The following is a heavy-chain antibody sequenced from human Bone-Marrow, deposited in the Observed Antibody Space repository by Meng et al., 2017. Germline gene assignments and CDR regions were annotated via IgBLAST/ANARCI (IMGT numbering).Heavy chain of an antibody. J-gene: IGHJ4*02. V-gene: IGHV5-51*01. CDR2: IYPGDFDT. D-gene: IGHD1-26*01. Sequence: GESLKISCKGSGYSFSTYWIGWVRQMPGRGLEWMGIIYPGDFDTRYSPSFQGQVSISVDKSIDTAYLRWNSLRASDTALYYCARALSDVTHPHHFDYWGQGTLVTVSS. CDR3: ARALSDVTHPHHFDY. CDR1: GYSFSTYW.